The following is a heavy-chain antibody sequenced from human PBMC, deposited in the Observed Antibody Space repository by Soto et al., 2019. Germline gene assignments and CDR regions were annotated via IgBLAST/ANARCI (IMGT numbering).Heavy chain of an antibody. Sequence: GGSLRLSCAASGFTFSSYGMHWVRQAPGKGLEWVAVIWYDGSNKYYADSVKGRFTISRDNSKNTLYLQMNSLRAEDTAVYYCARDPIIGLRLDYWGQGTLVTVSS. J-gene: IGHJ4*02. CDR3: ARDPIIGLRLDY. CDR2: IWYDGSNK. CDR1: GFTFSSYG. V-gene: IGHV3-33*01. D-gene: IGHD5-12*01.